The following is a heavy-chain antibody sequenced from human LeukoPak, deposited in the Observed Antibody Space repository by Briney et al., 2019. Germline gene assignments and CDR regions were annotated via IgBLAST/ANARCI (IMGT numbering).Heavy chain of an antibody. V-gene: IGHV4-34*01. CDR3: ARLGFLYGSGSYYRD. Sequence: NTSETLSLTCAVYGGSFSGYYWSWIRQPPGKGLEWIGEINHSGSTNYNPSLKSRVTISVDTSKNQFSPKLSSVAAADTAVYYCARLGFLYGSGSYYRDWGQGTLVTVSS. D-gene: IGHD3-10*01. CDR2: INHSGST. CDR1: GGSFSGYY. J-gene: IGHJ4*02.